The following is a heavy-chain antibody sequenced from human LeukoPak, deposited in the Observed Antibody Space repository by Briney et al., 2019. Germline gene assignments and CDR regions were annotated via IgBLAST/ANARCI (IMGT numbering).Heavy chain of an antibody. D-gene: IGHD6-13*01. J-gene: IGHJ4*02. CDR2: ISAYNGNT. Sequence: ALVKVSCKASGYTFTSYGISWVRQAPGQGLEWMGWISAYNGNTNYAQKLQGRVTMTTDTSTSTAYMELRSLRSDDTAVYYCARDPAVVAAGYFDYWGQGTLVTVSS. CDR3: ARDPAVVAAGYFDY. CDR1: GYTFTSYG. V-gene: IGHV1-18*01.